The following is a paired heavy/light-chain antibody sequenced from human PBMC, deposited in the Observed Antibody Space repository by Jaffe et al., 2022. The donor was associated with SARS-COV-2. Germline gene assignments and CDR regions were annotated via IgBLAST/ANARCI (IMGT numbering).Light chain of an antibody. Sequence: QSVLTQPPSVSGAPGQRVTVSCTGTSSNIGAGYDVHWYQHLPGTAPKLLIYANTNRPSGVPDRFSASKSGTSASLAITWLQAEDEADYYCQSYDRSLSVSVFGGGTKLTVL. V-gene: IGLV1-40*01. CDR1: SSNIGAGYD. J-gene: IGLJ3*02. CDR3: QSYDRSLSVSV. CDR2: ANT.
Heavy chain of an antibody. D-gene: IGHD6-19*01. Sequence: QVQLLESGPGLVKASETLSLTCIVSGDAISSYYWTWIRQPPGMGLQWIGYVYYNGRTNYNPSLKSRVTISVDTSKNQFSLKLSSVTAADTAFYYCARSIAVADHWFDPWGQGTLVTVSS. CDR3: ARSIAVADHWFDP. V-gene: IGHV4-59*01. CDR2: VYYNGRT. CDR1: GDAISSYY. J-gene: IGHJ5*02.